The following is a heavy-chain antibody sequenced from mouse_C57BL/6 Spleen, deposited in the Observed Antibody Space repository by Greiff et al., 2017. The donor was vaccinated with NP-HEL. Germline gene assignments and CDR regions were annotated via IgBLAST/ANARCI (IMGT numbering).Heavy chain of an antibody. V-gene: IGHV1-55*01. CDR1: GYTFTSYW. CDR3: ARDVFAY. CDR2: IYPGSGST. Sequence: ESGAELVKPGASVKMSCKASGYTFTSYWITWVKQRPGQGLEWIGDIYPGSGSTNYNEKFKSKATLTVDTSSSTAYMQLSSLTSEDSAVYYCARDVFAYWGQGTLVTVSA. J-gene: IGHJ3*01.